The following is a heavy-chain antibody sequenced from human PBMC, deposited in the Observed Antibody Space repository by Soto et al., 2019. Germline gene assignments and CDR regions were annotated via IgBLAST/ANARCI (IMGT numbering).Heavy chain of an antibody. CDR1: GGSISSGDYY. D-gene: IGHD3-3*01. CDR2: IYYSGST. V-gene: IGHV4-30-4*01. CDR3: ARVGATRWWFDP. J-gene: IGHJ5*02. Sequence: NPSETLSLTCTVSGGSISSGDYYWSWIRQPPGKGLEWIGYIYYSGSTYYNPSLKSRVTISVDTSKNQFSLKLSSVTAADTAVYYCARVGATRWWFDPWGQGTLVTVSS.